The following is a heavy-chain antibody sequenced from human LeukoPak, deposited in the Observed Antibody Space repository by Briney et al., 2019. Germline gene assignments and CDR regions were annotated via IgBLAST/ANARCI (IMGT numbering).Heavy chain of an antibody. D-gene: IGHD4-23*01. CDR2: LYTSGST. J-gene: IGHJ3*02. V-gene: IGHV4-4*07. CDR3: ARGPMTTVVTRGGAFDI. CDR1: GGSISSFS. Sequence: SETLSLTCTVSGGSISSFSWSWIRQPAGKGLEWIGRLYTSGSTNYNPSLKSRVTMSVDTSKNQFSLKLTSVTAADTAVYYCARGPMTTVVTRGGAFDIRGQGTMVSVSS.